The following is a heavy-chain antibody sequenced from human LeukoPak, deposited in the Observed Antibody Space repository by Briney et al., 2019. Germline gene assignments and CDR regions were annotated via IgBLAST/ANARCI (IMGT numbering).Heavy chain of an antibody. J-gene: IGHJ4*02. D-gene: IGHD1-14*01. CDR1: GFTFSSYA. CDR3: AKPARTDYADY. CDR2: INGSGDKT. V-gene: IGHV3-23*01. Sequence: PGGSLRLSCAASGFTFSSYAMHWVRQAPGKGLEWVSSINGSGDKTYYADSVKGRFTISRDNSKNTLYLQMNSLRAEDTAVYYCAKPARTDYADYWGQGTLVTVSS.